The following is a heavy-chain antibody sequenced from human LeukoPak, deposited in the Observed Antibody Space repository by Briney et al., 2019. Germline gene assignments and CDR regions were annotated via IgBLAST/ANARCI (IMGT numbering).Heavy chain of an antibody. D-gene: IGHD3-10*01. CDR1: GYTFTSYY. CDR2: INPSGGST. CDR3: ARDFGSGTRRDY. V-gene: IGHV1-46*01. Sequence: ASVKVSCKASGYTFTSYYMHWVRQAPGQGLEWMGIINPSGGSTSYAQKFQGRVTMTRDMSTSTVYMELSSLRSEDTAVYYCARDFGSGTRRDYWGQGTLVTVSS. J-gene: IGHJ4*02.